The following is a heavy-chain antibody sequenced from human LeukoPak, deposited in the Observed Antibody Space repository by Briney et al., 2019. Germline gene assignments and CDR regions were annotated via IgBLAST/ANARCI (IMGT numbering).Heavy chain of an antibody. CDR3: AKDEWGLQRINDY. CDR1: GFTFSSYA. J-gene: IGHJ4*02. Sequence: GGSLRLSCAASGFTFSSYAMSWVRQAPGKGLEWVSAISGSGGSTYYADSVKGRFTTSRDNSKNTLYLQMNSLRAEDTAVYYCAKDEWGLQRINDYWGQGTLVTVSS. CDR2: ISGSGGST. V-gene: IGHV3-23*01. D-gene: IGHD1-26*01.